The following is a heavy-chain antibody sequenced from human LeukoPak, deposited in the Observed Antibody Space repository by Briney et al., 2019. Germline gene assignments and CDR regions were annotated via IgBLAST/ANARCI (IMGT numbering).Heavy chain of an antibody. V-gene: IGHV3-9*01. CDR2: ICWNGGSF. CDR1: GFSLNDDA. J-gene: IGHJ3*01. D-gene: IGHD6-13*01. Sequence: GGSLRLSCAASGFSLNDDAMHWVRQAPGQGLEWVAAICWNGGSFRDAPSVGGRSTTSRGSGDNLLLLLMTSLADDETAVYYGARATSGRSGWWEGALDVWGPGTVVTVSS. CDR3: ARATSGRSGWWEGALDV.